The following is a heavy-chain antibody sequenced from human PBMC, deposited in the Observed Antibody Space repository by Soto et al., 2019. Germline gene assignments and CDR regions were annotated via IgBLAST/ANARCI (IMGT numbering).Heavy chain of an antibody. J-gene: IGHJ4*02. CDR1: GGTFSSYA. CDR2: IIPIFGTA. D-gene: IGHD3-10*01. CDR3: AISYYSSGSYPDYYFDY. Sequence: SVKVSCKASGGTFSSYAISWVRQAPGQGLEWMGGIIPIFGTANYAQKFQGRVTITADKSTSTAYMELSSLRSEDTAVYYCAISYYSSGSYPDYYFDYWGQGTLVTVSS. V-gene: IGHV1-69*06.